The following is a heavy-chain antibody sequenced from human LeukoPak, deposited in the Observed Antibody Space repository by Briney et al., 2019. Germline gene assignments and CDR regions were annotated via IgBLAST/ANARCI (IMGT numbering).Heavy chain of an antibody. J-gene: IGHJ4*02. CDR3: ARDGYSFGHDFDY. Sequence: GGSLRLSCAASGFTFSSYWMHWVRHTPGKGLVWVSRIKGDGSYADSVKGRFTISRDNAKNTLYLQMDSLRAEDTAVYYCARDGYSFGHDFDYWGQGTLVTVSS. CDR1: GFTFSSYW. CDR2: IKGDG. V-gene: IGHV3-74*01. D-gene: IGHD5-18*01.